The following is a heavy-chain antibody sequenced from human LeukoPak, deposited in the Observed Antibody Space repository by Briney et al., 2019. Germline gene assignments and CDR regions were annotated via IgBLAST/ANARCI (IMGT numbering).Heavy chain of an antibody. CDR3: ARDAPRDYGDCWRSFDI. D-gene: IGHD4-17*01. J-gene: IGHJ3*02. CDR1: GGSISSSNW. Sequence: PSGTLSLTCAVSGGSISSSNWGRWVRQPPGKGLEWIGEIYHSGSTNYNPPLKSRVTISVHKSKNQFSLKLSSVTAADTAVYYCARDAPRDYGDCWRSFDIWGQGTMVTVS. V-gene: IGHV4-4*02. CDR2: IYHSGST.